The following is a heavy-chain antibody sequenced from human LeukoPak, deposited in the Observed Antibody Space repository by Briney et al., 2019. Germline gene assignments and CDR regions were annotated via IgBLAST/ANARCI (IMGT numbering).Heavy chain of an antibody. CDR2: IYTSGST. J-gene: IGHJ4*02. CDR1: GFTFSNAW. CDR3: AREDLILDY. Sequence: PGGSLRLSCAASGFTFSNAWMSWVRQAPGKGLEWIGRIYTSGSTNYNPSLKSRVTMSVDTSKNQFSLKLSSVTAADTAVYYCAREDLILDYWGQGTLVTVSS. V-gene: IGHV4-4*07. D-gene: IGHD2-21*01.